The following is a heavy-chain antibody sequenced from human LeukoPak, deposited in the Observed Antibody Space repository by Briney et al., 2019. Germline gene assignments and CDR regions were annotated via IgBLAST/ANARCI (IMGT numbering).Heavy chain of an antibody. Sequence: GGSLRLSCAASGFTFSDYYMGWIRQAPGKGLEWVSYITSNGYSVYYAASVKGRFTISRDNAKNSLYLQVNSLTAEDTAVYYCAGAGVDTSGFYYKGFDYWAREPWSPSPQ. J-gene: IGHJ4*02. CDR1: GFTFSDYY. CDR2: ITSNGYSV. V-gene: IGHV3-11*04. D-gene: IGHD3-10*01. CDR3: AGAGVDTSGFYYKGFDY.